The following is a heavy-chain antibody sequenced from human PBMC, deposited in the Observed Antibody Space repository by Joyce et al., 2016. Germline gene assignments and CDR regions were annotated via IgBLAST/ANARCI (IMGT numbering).Heavy chain of an antibody. D-gene: IGHD3-10*01. Sequence: EVQLLESGGGLVQPGGSLRLSCEASGFTFSSYAMSWVRQAQGKGLEWVSGSSDNGGTTYYADSVRGRFTISRDNSKNTVYLQVNSLRAEDTAIYYCAKSPTMVSPRPDSWGQGTLVTVSS. CDR1: GFTFSSYA. J-gene: IGHJ4*02. CDR3: AKSPTMVSPRPDS. V-gene: IGHV3-23*01. CDR2: SSDNGGTT.